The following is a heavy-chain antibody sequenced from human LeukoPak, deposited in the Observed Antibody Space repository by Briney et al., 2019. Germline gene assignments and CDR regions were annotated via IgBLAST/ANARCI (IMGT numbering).Heavy chain of an antibody. CDR1: GYTFTSYY. D-gene: IGHD6-13*01. V-gene: IGHV1-46*01. J-gene: IGHJ4*02. CDR3: AREAGSSWYGFDY. CDR2: TNPSGGST. Sequence: GASVKVSCKASGYTFTSYYMHWVRQAPGQGLEWMGITNPSGGSTSYAQKFQGRVTITADESTSTAYMELSSLRSEDTAVYYCAREAGSSWYGFDYWGQGTLVTVSS.